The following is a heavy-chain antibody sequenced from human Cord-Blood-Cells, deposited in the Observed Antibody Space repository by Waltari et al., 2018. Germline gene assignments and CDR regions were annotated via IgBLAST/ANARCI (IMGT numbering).Heavy chain of an antibody. CDR2: INPNSGGT. V-gene: IGHV1-2*02. CDR3: ARVRGSAPRGAFDI. Sequence: QVQLVQSGAEVKKPGAAVKVPCKASGSTFTGYYMHGVRQAPGQGLEWMGWINPNSGGTNYAQKFQGRVTMTRDMSISTAYMELSRLRSDDTAMYYCARVRGSAPRGAFDIWGQGTMVTVSS. CDR1: GSTFTGYY. J-gene: IGHJ3*02. D-gene: IGHD3-10*01.